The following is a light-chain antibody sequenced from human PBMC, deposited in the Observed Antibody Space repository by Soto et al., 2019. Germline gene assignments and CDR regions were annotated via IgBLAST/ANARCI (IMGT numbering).Light chain of an antibody. V-gene: IGKV1-5*01. J-gene: IGKJ1*01. CDR2: DAS. CDR1: QSISAW. Sequence: DIQMTQSPSTLSASVGDRVTITCRASQSISAWLAWYQQKPGKAPNLLIYDASRLASGVPSRFSGSGSGTEFTLTISRLQPDDFATYYCQHYNLYVWTFGQGTKVEIK. CDR3: QHYNLYVWT.